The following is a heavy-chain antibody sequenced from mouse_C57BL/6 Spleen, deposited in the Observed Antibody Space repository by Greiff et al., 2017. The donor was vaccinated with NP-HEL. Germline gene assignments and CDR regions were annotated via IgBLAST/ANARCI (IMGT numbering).Heavy chain of an antibody. D-gene: IGHD2-5*01. Sequence: DVMLVESGGGLVKPGGSLKLSCAASGFTFSSYAMSWVRQTPEKRLEWVATISDGGSYTYYPDNVKGRFTISRDNAKNNLYLQMSHLKSEDTAMYYCASLYSNYGGWYFDVWGTGTTVTVSS. CDR2: ISDGGSYT. CDR3: ASLYSNYGGWYFDV. CDR1: GFTFSSYA. J-gene: IGHJ1*03. V-gene: IGHV5-4*03.